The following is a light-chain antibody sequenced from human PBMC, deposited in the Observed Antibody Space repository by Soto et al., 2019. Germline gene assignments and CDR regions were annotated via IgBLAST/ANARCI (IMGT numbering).Light chain of an antibody. V-gene: IGLV2-14*01. CDR3: TSFTSASTLDV. J-gene: IGLJ1*01. CDR2: EVS. CDR1: SSDVGSYNY. Sequence: QSVLTHPASVSWSPGQSITISCTGTSSDVGSYNYVSWYQQHPGKAPKVMIYEVSNRASGVSDRFSGSKSGNTASLTISGLQAEDEADYYCTSFTSASTLDVFGTGTKVTXL.